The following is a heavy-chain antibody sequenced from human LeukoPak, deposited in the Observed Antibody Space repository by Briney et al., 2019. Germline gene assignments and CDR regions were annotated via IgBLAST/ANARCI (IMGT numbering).Heavy chain of an antibody. J-gene: IGHJ6*04. CDR1: GGSMNIGSYY. V-gene: IGHV4-61*09. D-gene: IGHD7-27*01. Sequence: SETLSLTCTVSGGSMNIGSYYWRWVRKPARKRLEWNGHIYRSQSTNYSPSLKSRVTISVDTSKNQFCLKLSSVTAADTAVYYGAIGPPDAPGVLDVWGKGTTVTISS. CDR3: AIGPPDAPGVLDV. CDR2: IYRSQST.